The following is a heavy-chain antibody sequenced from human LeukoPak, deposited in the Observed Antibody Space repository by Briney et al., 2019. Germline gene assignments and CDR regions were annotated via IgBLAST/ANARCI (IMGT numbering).Heavy chain of an antibody. D-gene: IGHD3-22*01. V-gene: IGHV4-34*01. Sequence: SETLSLTCAVYGGSFSGYYWSWIRQPPGKGLEWIGEINHSGSTNYNPSLKSRVTISVDTSKNQFSLKLSPVTAADTAVYYCARGRGRSYYYDSSGYLFDYWGQGTLVTVSS. CDR1: GGSFSGYY. CDR2: INHSGST. CDR3: ARGRGRSYYYDSSGYLFDY. J-gene: IGHJ4*02.